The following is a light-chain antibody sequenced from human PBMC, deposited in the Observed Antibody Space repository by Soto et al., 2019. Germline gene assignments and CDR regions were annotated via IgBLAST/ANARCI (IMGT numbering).Light chain of an antibody. CDR3: QQRSNWPPIT. V-gene: IGKV3-11*01. CDR1: QSVSSY. Sequence: EIVLTQSPATLSLSPGERATLSCRASQSVSSYLAWYQQKPGQAPRLLIYDASNRATGIPARFSGSGSGTDFTLTISSLEPEEFAVYYCQQRSNWPPITFGQGTLLEIK. CDR2: DAS. J-gene: IGKJ5*01.